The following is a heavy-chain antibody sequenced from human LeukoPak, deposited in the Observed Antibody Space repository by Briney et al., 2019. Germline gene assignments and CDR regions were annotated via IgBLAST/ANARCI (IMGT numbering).Heavy chain of an antibody. CDR1: RFTFDDYA. J-gene: IGHJ4*02. CDR3: AKSIGIVDGYYFDY. V-gene: IGHV3-9*01. Sequence: PGGSLRLSCAASRFTFDDYAMHWVRQAPGKGLEWVSGISWNSGSIGYADSVKGRFTISRDNAKNSLYLQMNSLRAEDTALYYCAKSIGIVDGYYFDYWGQGTLVTVSS. CDR2: ISWNSGSI. D-gene: IGHD5-12*01.